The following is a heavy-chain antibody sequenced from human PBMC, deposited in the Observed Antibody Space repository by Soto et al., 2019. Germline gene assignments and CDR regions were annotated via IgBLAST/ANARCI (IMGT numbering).Heavy chain of an antibody. CDR2: INISGGGT. V-gene: IGHV1-46*01. CDR3: ARDSTRAY. CDR1: GYTFTTHY. J-gene: IGHJ4*01. Sequence: GASVNVSCKTSGYTFTTHYIHWVRQAPGEGLEWMGIINISGGGTSYAQKFQGRVTMSRDTSTTTVYMELSSLRSEDTAVYYCARDSTRAYWGYGNLVLVSP.